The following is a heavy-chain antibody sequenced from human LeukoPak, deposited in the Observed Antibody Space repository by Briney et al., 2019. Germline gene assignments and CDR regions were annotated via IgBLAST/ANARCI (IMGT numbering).Heavy chain of an antibody. D-gene: IGHD3-22*01. Sequence: SGGSLRLSCAVSGFTVSSNYMSWVRQAPGKGLEWISVIYSDGRTYYADSVKGRFTISRDTSKNTLSLQMNSLRAEDTAVYYCARDSYENSGYPVYFDYWGQGTLVTVSS. CDR3: ARDSYENSGYPVYFDY. CDR1: GFTVSSNY. CDR2: IYSDGRT. J-gene: IGHJ4*02. V-gene: IGHV3-53*01.